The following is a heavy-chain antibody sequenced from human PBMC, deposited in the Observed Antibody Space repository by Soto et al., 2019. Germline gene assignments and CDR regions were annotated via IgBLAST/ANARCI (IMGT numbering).Heavy chain of an antibody. CDR3: AKGHPGGSCYSGLDC. J-gene: IGHJ4*02. CDR2: ISGSGDTT. D-gene: IGHD2-15*01. CDR1: GFTFTSCA. V-gene: IGHV3-23*01. Sequence: EVQLLESGGGLVQPGGSLRLSCAASGFTFTSCAMTWVRQAPGKGLEWVLSISGSGDTTYYADSVQGRFTISRDTSKNTVYLQMNSLRPDDTAVYYCAKGHPGGSCYSGLDCWGQGTLVTVSS.